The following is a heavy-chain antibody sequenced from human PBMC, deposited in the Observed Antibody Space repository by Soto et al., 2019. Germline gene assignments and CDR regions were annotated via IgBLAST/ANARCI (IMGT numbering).Heavy chain of an antibody. J-gene: IGHJ4*02. V-gene: IGHV2-5*02. CDR1: GFSLSTGGVG. D-gene: IGHD4-17*01. CDR2: IYWDDVK. CDR3: ARKGSGDYALDY. Sequence: SGPTLVNPTQTLTLTCTLSGFSLSTGGVGVGWIRQSPGKALEWLAVIYWDDVKHYSPSLERRLTITKDTSESEVVLTMTNMEPVDTATYYCARKGSGDYALDYWGQGTLLTAPQ.